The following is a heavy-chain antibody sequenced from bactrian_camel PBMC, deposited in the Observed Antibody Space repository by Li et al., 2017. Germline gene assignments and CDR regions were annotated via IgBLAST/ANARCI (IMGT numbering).Heavy chain of an antibody. CDR3: AAHTEIRGFGY. Sequence: HVQLVESGGGTVQAGGSLRLSCKAPGYITSRRCIGWFRQAPGKEREGVACIGWSGERTYYGDPVKGRFTISRDNGKATLYLQMNSLKSEDTAVYYCAAHTEIRGFGYWGQGTQVTVS. V-gene: IGHV3S63*01. CDR1: GYITSRRC. J-gene: IGHJ6*01. D-gene: IGHD1*01. CDR2: IGWSGERT.